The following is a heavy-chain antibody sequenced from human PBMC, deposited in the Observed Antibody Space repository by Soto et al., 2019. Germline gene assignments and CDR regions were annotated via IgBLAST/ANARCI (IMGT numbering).Heavy chain of an antibody. D-gene: IGHD2-15*01. J-gene: IGHJ4*02. V-gene: IGHV1-69*13. CDR1: GGTFTSYA. CDR2: IIPIFVTA. Sequence: ASVKVPCKASGGTFTSYAISWVRPAPGQGLEWMGGIIPIFVTANYAQKFQGRVTITADESTSTAYMELSSLRSEDTAVSYCARDPVCRGGSCYCYGRWGKGTRVTVPS. CDR3: ARDPVCRGGSCYCYGR.